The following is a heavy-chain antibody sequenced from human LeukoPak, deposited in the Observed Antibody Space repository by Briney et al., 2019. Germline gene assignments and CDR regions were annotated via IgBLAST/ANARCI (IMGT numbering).Heavy chain of an antibody. CDR3: ARGGYTYGYHYWHFDL. D-gene: IGHD5-18*01. CDR1: GYSFTNYW. CDR2: IFPGDSDT. J-gene: IGHJ2*01. Sequence: GESLKISCKGSGYSFTNYWIGWVRQMPGKGLEWMGIIFPGDSDTRYSPSFQGQVTISADKSISTAYLQWSSLKASDTAMYYCARGGYTYGYHYWHFDLWGRGTLVTVSS. V-gene: IGHV5-51*01.